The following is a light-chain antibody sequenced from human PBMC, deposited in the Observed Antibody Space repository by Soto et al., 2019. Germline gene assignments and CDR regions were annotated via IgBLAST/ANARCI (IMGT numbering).Light chain of an antibody. CDR1: SSDVGGYDY. CDR3: CSSGGSPTYV. V-gene: IGLV2-14*01. CDR2: EVS. J-gene: IGLJ1*01. Sequence: QSVLTQAASVSGSPGQSITISCTGTSSDVGGYDYVSWFRQHPGKAPKLMIFEVSNRPSGVSNRFSGSKSGNTASLTISGLQAEDEGDYYCCSSGGSPTYVFGTGTQLTVL.